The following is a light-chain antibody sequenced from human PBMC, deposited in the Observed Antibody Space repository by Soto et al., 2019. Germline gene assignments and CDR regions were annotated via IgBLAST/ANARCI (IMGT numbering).Light chain of an antibody. CDR1: QSVSSTY. J-gene: IGKJ1*01. CDR2: GAS. V-gene: IGKV3-20*01. CDR3: QQYGSSPGT. Sequence: EIVLTQSPGTLSLSPGEGDTLSCRASQSVSSTYLAWYQQKPGQAPRLLIYGASSRATGIPDRFSGSGSGTDFTLTISRLEPEDFAVYYCQQYGSSPGTFGQGTKLEIK.